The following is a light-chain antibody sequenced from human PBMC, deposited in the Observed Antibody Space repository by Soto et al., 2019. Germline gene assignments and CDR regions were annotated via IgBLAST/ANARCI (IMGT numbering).Light chain of an antibody. CDR3: QQYGRSPPWT. CDR2: GAS. J-gene: IGKJ1*01. Sequence: EIVLTQSPGTLSLSPGERATLSCRASQSVSSSYLAWYQQKPGQAPRLLIYGASSRATGIPDRFSGSVSGTRFTLTISRLEPEDFAVYYCQQYGRSPPWTFGQGTKVEIK. V-gene: IGKV3-20*01. CDR1: QSVSSSY.